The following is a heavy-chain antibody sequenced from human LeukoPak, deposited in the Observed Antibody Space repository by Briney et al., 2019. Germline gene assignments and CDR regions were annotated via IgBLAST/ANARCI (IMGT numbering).Heavy chain of an antibody. V-gene: IGHV3-21*04. J-gene: IGHJ1*01. Sequence: GGSLRLSCVASGFTFSSYSMTWVRQAPGKGLEWVSSISSSGSTIYYADSVKGRFTISRDNAKNSLYLQMNSLRAEDTAVYYCARAAGYGDQVQHFQHWGQGTLVTVSS. D-gene: IGHD4-17*01. CDR3: ARAAGYGDQVQHFQH. CDR1: GFTFSSYS. CDR2: ISSSGSTI.